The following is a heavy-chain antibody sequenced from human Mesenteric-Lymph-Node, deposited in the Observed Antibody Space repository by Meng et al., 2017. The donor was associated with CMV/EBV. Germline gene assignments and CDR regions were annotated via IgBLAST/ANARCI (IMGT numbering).Heavy chain of an antibody. D-gene: IGHD3-16*01. CDR1: GGSISSGDYY. V-gene: IGHV4-61*08. CDR3: ARDRGGVTHFDY. Sequence: SETLSLTCTVSGGSISSGDYYWSWIRQPPGKGLEWIGYIYYSGSTNYNPSLKSRVTISVDTSKNQFSLKLSSVTAADTAVYYCARDRGGVTHFDYWGQGTLVTVSS. J-gene: IGHJ4*02. CDR2: IYYSGST.